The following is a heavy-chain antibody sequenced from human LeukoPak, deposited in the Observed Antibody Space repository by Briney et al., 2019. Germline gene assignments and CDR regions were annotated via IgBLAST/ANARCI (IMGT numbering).Heavy chain of an antibody. Sequence: ASVKVSCKASGYTLTSYYMHWVRQAPGQGLEWTGIINPSGGSTSYAQKFQGRVTMTRDTSTSTVYMELSSLRSEDTAVYYCARDESGSYYFDYWGQGTLVTVSS. CDR2: INPSGGST. V-gene: IGHV1-46*01. CDR1: GYTLTSYY. J-gene: IGHJ4*02. CDR3: ARDESGSYYFDY. D-gene: IGHD1-26*01.